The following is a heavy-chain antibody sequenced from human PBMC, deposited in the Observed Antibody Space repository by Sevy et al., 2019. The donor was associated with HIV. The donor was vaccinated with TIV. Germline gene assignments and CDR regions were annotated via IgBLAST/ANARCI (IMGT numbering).Heavy chain of an antibody. CDR1: GFTFSSYS. CDR2: ISSSSSYI. J-gene: IGHJ4*02. D-gene: IGHD6-19*01. V-gene: IGHV3-21*01. Sequence: GGSLRLSCAASGFTFSSYSMNWVRHAPGKGLEWVSSISSSSSYIYYADSVKGRFTISRDNAKNSLYLQMNSLRAEDTAVYYCARERRAVAATGYFDYWGQGTLVTVSS. CDR3: ARERRAVAATGYFDY.